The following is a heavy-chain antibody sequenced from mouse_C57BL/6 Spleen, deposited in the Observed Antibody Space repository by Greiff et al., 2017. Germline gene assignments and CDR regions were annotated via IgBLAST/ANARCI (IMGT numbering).Heavy chain of an antibody. Sequence: QVQLQQSGPELVKPGASVKISCKASGYAFSSSWMNWVKQRPGKGLEWIGRIYPGDGDTNYNGKFKGKATLTADKSSSTAYMQLSSLTSEDSAVYFCAPIYYDYGGFAYWGQGTLVTVSA. D-gene: IGHD2-4*01. CDR2: IYPGDGDT. V-gene: IGHV1-82*01. J-gene: IGHJ3*01. CDR3: APIYYDYGGFAY. CDR1: GYAFSSSW.